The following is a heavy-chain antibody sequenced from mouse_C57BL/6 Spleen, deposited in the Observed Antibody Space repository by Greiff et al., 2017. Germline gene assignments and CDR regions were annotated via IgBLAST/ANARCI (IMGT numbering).Heavy chain of an antibody. D-gene: IGHD2-3*01. J-gene: IGHJ3*01. CDR3: VRDDGYWFAY. CDR2: LRSKSSNYAT. CDR1: GFTFNTYA. V-gene: IGHV10-3*01. Sequence: DVMLVESGGGLVQPKGSLKLSCAASGFTFNTYAMHWVRQAPGKGLEWVARLRSKSSNYATYYADSVKDRFTISRDDSQSMRYLQRNNLKTEDTARYYCVRDDGYWFAYWGQGTLVTVSA.